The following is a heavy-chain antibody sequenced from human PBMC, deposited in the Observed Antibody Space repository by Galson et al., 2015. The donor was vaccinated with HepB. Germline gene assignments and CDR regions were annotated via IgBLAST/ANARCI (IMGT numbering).Heavy chain of an antibody. V-gene: IGHV1-46*03. Sequence: SVKVSCKASGYTFTNYYMHWVRQAPGQGLEWMGIINPSGGSTNYAQKFQGRVTMTRDTSANIVYMELSSLRSEDTAVYYCARAGFTWVQGVKDAFDIWGQGTMVTVSS. D-gene: IGHD3-10*01. CDR1: GYTFTNYY. J-gene: IGHJ3*02. CDR2: INPSGGST. CDR3: ARAGFTWVQGVKDAFDI.